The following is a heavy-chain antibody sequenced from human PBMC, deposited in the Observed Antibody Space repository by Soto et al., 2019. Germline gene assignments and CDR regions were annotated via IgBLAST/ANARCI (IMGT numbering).Heavy chain of an antibody. Sequence: PGGSLRLSCAASGFTFSSYWMHWVRQAPGKGLVWVSRIDNAGSSVRYADSVKGRFTISVDTSKNQFSLRLSSLTAADTAVYYCARVSYSSYPRYYYYGMDVWGQGTTVTVSS. D-gene: IGHD6-6*01. V-gene: IGHV3-74*01. CDR3: ARVSYSSYPRYYYYGMDV. CDR2: IDNAGSSV. CDR1: GFTFSSYW. J-gene: IGHJ6*02.